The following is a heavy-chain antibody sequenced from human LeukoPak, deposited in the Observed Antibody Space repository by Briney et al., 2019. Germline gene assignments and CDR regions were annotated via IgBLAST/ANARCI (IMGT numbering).Heavy chain of an antibody. CDR3: ARDLRLGARLRYNWFDP. V-gene: IGHV4-39*02. Sequence: SETLSLTCTVSGGSISSSSYYWGWIRQPPGKGLEWIGSIYYSGSTYYNPSLKSRVTISVDTSKNQFSLKLSSVTAADTAVYYCARDLRLGARLRYNWFDPWGQGTLVTVSS. CDR1: GGSISSSSYY. J-gene: IGHJ5*02. D-gene: IGHD6-6*01. CDR2: IYYSGST.